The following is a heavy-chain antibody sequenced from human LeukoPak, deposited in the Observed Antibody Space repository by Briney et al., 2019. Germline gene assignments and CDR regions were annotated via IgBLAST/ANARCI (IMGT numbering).Heavy chain of an antibody. CDR3: ARDAGFSSYSS. J-gene: IGHJ1*01. D-gene: IGHD2-21*01. V-gene: IGHV3-53*01. CDR1: GFTVSSSY. CDR2: IYMNRNT. Sequence: GGSLRLSCTASGFTVSSSYMSWVRQAPGTGLEWVSIIYMNRNTYYADSVKGRFTISRDDSKNMLLLQMDNLRLEDTAMYYYARDAGFSSYSSWGQGTLVTVSS.